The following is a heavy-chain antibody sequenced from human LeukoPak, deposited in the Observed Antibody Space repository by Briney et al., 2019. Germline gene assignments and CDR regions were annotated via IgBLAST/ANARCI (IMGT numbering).Heavy chain of an antibody. CDR2: MNPNSGNT. Sequence: ASVKVSCKASGGTFSSYAISWVRQAPGQGLEWMGWMNPNSGNTGYAQKFQGIVTITRNTSISTAYMELSSLRSEDTAVYYCARGRYSYGLQFDYWGQGTLVTVSS. D-gene: IGHD5-18*01. CDR1: GGTFSSYA. V-gene: IGHV1-8*03. CDR3: ARGRYSYGLQFDY. J-gene: IGHJ4*02.